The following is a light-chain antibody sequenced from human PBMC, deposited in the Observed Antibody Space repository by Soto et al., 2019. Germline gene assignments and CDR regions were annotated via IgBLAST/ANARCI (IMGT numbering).Light chain of an antibody. CDR1: QGISNY. CDR3: QKYNSDPPWT. Sequence: DIQMTRSPSSLSASVGDRVTITGRASQGISNYLAWYQQKPGKVPKLLIYAASTLQSGVPSRFSGSGSGTDFTLTISSLQPEDVATYYCQKYNSDPPWTFGQGTKVEIK. CDR2: AAS. V-gene: IGKV1-27*01. J-gene: IGKJ1*01.